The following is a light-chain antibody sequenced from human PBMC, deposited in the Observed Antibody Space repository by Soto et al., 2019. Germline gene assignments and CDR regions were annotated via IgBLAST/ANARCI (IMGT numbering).Light chain of an antibody. CDR3: AAWDDSLNGVV. CDR1: SSNIGSNT. J-gene: IGLJ2*01. CDR2: SNT. V-gene: IGLV1-44*01. Sequence: QSVLTKPPSASGTPGQRGTISCSGSSSNIGSNTVNWYQQLPGTAPKLLIYSNTQRPSGVPYRFSGSKSVTSASLAISGLQSEDEADYYCAAWDDSLNGVVFGGGTQLTVL.